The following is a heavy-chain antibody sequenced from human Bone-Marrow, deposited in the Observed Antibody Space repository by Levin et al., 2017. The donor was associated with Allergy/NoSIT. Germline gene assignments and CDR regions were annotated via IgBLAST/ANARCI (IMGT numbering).Heavy chain of an antibody. V-gene: IGHV4-4*02. CDR3: AGGGSGWFPPSG. D-gene: IGHD6-19*01. Sequence: SQTLSLPCAVSGGSIRSSNWWSWVRQPPGKGLEWIGEIYHSGSTNYNPSLKSRVTISVDKSKNQFSLKLSSVTAADTAVYYCAGGGSGWFPPSGWGQGTLVTVSS. CDR2: IYHSGST. CDR1: GGSIRSSNW. J-gene: IGHJ4*02.